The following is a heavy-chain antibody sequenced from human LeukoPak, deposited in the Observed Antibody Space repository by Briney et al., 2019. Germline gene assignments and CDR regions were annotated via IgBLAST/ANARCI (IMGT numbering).Heavy chain of an antibody. J-gene: IGHJ4*02. Sequence: SETLSLTCTVSGGSISSYYWSWIRQPPGKGLEWIGYIYYSGSTNYNPSLKSRVTISVDTSKNQFSLKLSSVTAADTAVYYCAGNHYDTSGPYYWGQGTLVTVSS. D-gene: IGHD3-22*01. CDR2: IYYSGST. V-gene: IGHV4-59*01. CDR3: AGNHYDTSGPYY. CDR1: GGSISSYY.